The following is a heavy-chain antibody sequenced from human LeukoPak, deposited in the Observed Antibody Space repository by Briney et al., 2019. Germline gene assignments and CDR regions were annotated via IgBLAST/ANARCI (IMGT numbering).Heavy chain of an antibody. J-gene: IGHJ4*02. V-gene: IGHV1-2*06. CDR1: GYTFTGYY. Sequence: ASVKVSCKASGYTFTGYYMHWVRQAPGQGLEWMGRINPNSGGTNYAQKFQGRVTMTRDTSISTAYMELSRLRSDDTAVYYCAREKLRKEGLDYWGQGTLVTVSS. CDR3: AREKLRKEGLDY. D-gene: IGHD2-15*01. CDR2: INPNSGGT.